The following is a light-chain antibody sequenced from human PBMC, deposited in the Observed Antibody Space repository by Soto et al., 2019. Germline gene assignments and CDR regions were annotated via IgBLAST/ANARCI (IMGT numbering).Light chain of an antibody. J-gene: IGKJ1*01. Sequence: AIRMTQSPSSFSASTGDRVTITCRASQGISSYLAWYQQKPGKAPKLLIYAASNLQSGVPSRFSGSGSGTEFTITISSLQPDDFATYYCQQYNDYLWTFGQGTKVDI. V-gene: IGKV1-8*01. CDR2: AAS. CDR1: QGISSY. CDR3: QQYNDYLWT.